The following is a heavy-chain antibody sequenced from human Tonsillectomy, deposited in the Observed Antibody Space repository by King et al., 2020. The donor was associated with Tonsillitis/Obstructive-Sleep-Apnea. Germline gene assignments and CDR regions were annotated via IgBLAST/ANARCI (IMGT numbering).Heavy chain of an antibody. Sequence: QLQESGPGLVKPSETLSLTCSVSGGSISSYYWSWIRQPPGKGLEWIGYMYYSGGTNYNPSLTSRVTISVDTSKNQFSLKLSSVTAADTAVYYCARGRGEAAAGNLQTWFDPWGQGTLVTVSS. V-gene: IGHV4-59*01. CDR3: ARGRGEAAAGNLQTWFDP. D-gene: IGHD6-13*01. CDR1: GGSISSYY. CDR2: MYYSGGT. J-gene: IGHJ5*02.